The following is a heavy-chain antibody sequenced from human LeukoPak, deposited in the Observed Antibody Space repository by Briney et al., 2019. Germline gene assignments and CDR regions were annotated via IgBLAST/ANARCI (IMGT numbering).Heavy chain of an antibody. CDR2: SSYSGST. J-gene: IGHJ3*02. V-gene: IGHV4-61*01. Sequence: SETLSLTCSVSGGSVSSGSYYWSWIRQPPGKGLEWIGYSSYSGSTSYNPSLKSRVTIAVDTSKNQFSLRLRSVTTADTAVYYCTRSTNLEAFDIWGQGTMVTVSS. CDR1: GGSVSSGSYY. CDR3: TRSTNLEAFDI. D-gene: IGHD2-8*01.